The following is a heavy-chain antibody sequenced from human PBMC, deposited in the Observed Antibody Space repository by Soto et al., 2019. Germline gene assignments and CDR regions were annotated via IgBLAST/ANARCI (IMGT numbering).Heavy chain of an antibody. CDR2: TYYRSKWYN. Sequence: TLSLTCAISGDSVSSNSAAWNWIRQSPSRGLEWLGRTYYRSKWYNDYAVSVKSRITINPDTSKNQFSLQLNSVTPEDTAVYYCARDVFEIGFCSSTSCPVSGMDVCGQGTTVTVSS. D-gene: IGHD2-2*01. J-gene: IGHJ6*02. CDR3: ARDVFEIGFCSSTSCPVSGMDV. V-gene: IGHV6-1*01. CDR1: GDSVSSNSAA.